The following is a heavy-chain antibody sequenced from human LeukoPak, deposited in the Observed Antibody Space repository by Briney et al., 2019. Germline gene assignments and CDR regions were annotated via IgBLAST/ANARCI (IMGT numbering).Heavy chain of an antibody. CDR3: TRVSGHITYVDF. CDR2: IYYSGST. CDR1: GGSISSYY. V-gene: IGHV4-59*08. J-gene: IGHJ4*02. D-gene: IGHD3-10*01. Sequence: SETLSLTCTVSGGSISSYYWSWIRQPPGKGLAWVGYIYYSGSTNYNPSLKSRVTISVDTSKNQYSLKLSSVTAADTAVYYCTRVSGHITYVDFWGQGTLVTVSS.